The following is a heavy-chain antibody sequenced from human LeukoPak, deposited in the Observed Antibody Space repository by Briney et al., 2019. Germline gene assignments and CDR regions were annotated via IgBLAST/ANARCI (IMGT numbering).Heavy chain of an antibody. CDR1: GFTFSSYS. V-gene: IGHV3-48*01. CDR2: ISSSSSTI. J-gene: IGHJ2*01. CDR3: ARGGLDIVVVPAAPYRYFDL. Sequence: QSGGSLRLSCAASGFTFSSYSMNWVRQAPGKGLEWVSYISSSSSTIYYADSVKGRFTISRDNAKNSLYLQMNSLRAEDTAVYYCARGGLDIVVVPAAPYRYFDLWGRGTLVTVSS. D-gene: IGHD2-2*03.